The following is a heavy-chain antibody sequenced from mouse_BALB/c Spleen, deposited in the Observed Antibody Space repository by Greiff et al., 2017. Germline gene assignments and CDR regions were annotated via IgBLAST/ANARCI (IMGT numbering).Heavy chain of an antibody. CDR2: ISSGGST. Sequence: DVKLVESGGGLVKPGGSLKLSCAASGFTFSSYAMSWVRQTPEKRLEWVASISSGGSTYYPDSVKGRFTISRDNARNILYLQMSSLRSEDTAMYYCAREDLDYWGQGTTLTVSS. V-gene: IGHV5-6-5*01. J-gene: IGHJ2*01. CDR1: GFTFSSYA. CDR3: AREDLDY.